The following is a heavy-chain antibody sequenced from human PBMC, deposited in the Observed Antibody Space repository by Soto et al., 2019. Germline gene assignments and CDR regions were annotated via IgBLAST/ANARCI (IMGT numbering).Heavy chain of an antibody. D-gene: IGHD1-26*01. V-gene: IGHV3-23*01. Sequence: GGSLRLSCAASGFTFSSYAMSWVRQAPGKGLEWVSAISGSGGSTYYADSVKGRFTISRDNSKNTLYLQMNSLRAEDTAVYYCAKDRGGYSGSFNIGWYYYGMDVWGQGTTVTVSS. J-gene: IGHJ6*02. CDR1: GFTFSSYA. CDR3: AKDRGGYSGSFNIGWYYYGMDV. CDR2: ISGSGGST.